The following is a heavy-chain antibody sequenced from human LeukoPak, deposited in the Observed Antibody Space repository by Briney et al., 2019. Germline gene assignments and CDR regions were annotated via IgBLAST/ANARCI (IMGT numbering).Heavy chain of an antibody. CDR3: ARDYGDYGSHWDAFDI. CDR1: GYTFTDYY. V-gene: IGHV1-2*02. CDR2: ISPNSGGT. D-gene: IGHD4-17*01. J-gene: IGHJ3*02. Sequence: ASVKVSCKASGYTFTDYYIHWVRQAPGQGLERMGWISPNSGGTKYAQKFQGRVTMTRDTSISTVYMELSRLRSDDTAVYYCARDYGDYGSHWDAFDIWGQGTMVTVSS.